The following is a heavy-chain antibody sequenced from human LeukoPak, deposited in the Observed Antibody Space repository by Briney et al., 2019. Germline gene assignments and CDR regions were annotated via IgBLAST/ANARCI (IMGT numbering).Heavy chain of an antibody. V-gene: IGHV4-59*01. CDR2: IHTSGTS. CDR1: GASINNYF. CDR3: ASLGGYYESSNSSQLETFDI. Sequence: SETLSLTCAVSGASINNYFWSWIRQPPGKGLEWIGYIHTSGTSNYNPSLKSRATFSVDTSYNQLSLRLNSVTAADTAVYYCASLGGYYESSNSSQLETFDIWGQGTMVIVSS. J-gene: IGHJ3*02. D-gene: IGHD3-22*01.